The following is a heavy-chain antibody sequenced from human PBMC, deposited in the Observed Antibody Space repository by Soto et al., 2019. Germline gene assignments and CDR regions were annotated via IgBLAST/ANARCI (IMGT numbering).Heavy chain of an antibody. CDR1: GDSISSGSY. CDR2: IYHGGTT. V-gene: IGHV4-38-2*02. J-gene: IGHJ4*03. D-gene: IGHD6-19*01. CDR3: ARVHVMVVAGSTFDY. Sequence: SETLYLTCTVSGDSISSGSYWGWLRQPPGEGPEWIASIYHGGTTFYNPSLKSRISISVDTSKNQFSLRLTSVTAADTATYYCARVHVMVVAGSTFDYWGPGTLVTVSS.